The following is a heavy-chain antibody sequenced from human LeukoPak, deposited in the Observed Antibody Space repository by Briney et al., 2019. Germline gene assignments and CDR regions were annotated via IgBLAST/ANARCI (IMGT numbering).Heavy chain of an antibody. CDR2: TYYRSKWYN. J-gene: IGHJ3*02. Sequence: SQTLSLTCAISGDSVSSNSAAWNWIRQSPSRGLEWLGRTYYRSKWYNDYAVCVKSRITINPDTSKNQFSLQLNSVTPEDTAVYYCGRDGYYGSGSYYNVGGQPGAFDIWGQGTMVTVSS. V-gene: IGHV6-1*01. CDR1: GDSVSSNSAA. D-gene: IGHD3-10*01. CDR3: GRDGYYGSGSYYNVGGQPGAFDI.